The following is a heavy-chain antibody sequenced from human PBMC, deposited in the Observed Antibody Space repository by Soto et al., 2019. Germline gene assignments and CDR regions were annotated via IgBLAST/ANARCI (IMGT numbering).Heavy chain of an antibody. CDR2: ISGSGGST. Sequence: GGSLRLSCAASGFTFSSYAMSWVRQAPGKGLEWVSAISGSGGSTYYADSVKGRFTISRDNSKNTLYLQMNSLRAEDTAVYYCAKDHTYCSGGSCPSGWFDPWGQGTLVTVSS. J-gene: IGHJ5*02. V-gene: IGHV3-23*01. CDR1: GFTFSSYA. CDR3: AKDHTYCSGGSCPSGWFDP. D-gene: IGHD2-15*01.